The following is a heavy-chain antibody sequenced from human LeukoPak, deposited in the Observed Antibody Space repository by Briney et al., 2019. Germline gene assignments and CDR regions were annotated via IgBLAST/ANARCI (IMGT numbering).Heavy chain of an antibody. D-gene: IGHD3-10*01. J-gene: IGHJ4*02. Sequence: ASVKVSCKASGYTFTGYYMHWVRQAPGLGLEWMGWINPNSGGTNYAQKFQGRVTMTRDTSTSTAYMELSRLRSDDTAVYYCARDVYGSGSFQESWGQGTLVTVSS. CDR3: ARDVYGSGSFQES. CDR2: INPNSGGT. CDR1: GYTFTGYY. V-gene: IGHV1-2*02.